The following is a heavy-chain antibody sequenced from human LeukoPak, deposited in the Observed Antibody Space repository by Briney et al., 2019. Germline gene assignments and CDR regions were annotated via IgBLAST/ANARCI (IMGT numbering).Heavy chain of an antibody. D-gene: IGHD1/OR15-1a*01. Sequence: SETLSLTCTVSGASINSDTYYWGWIRQPPGKRLEWIGTHSHSGSAYYNPSLRSRITMSLDTSENQLSLKLYSVTAADTAIYYCARYQTGTMFAVWGQGTLVTISS. J-gene: IGHJ4*02. V-gene: IGHV4-39*07. CDR1: GASINSDTYY. CDR2: HSHSGSA. CDR3: ARYQTGTMFAV.